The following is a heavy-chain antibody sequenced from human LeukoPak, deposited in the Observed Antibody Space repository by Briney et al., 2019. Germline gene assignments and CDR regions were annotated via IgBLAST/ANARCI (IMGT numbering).Heavy chain of an antibody. CDR3: ARAHCAGASTPTAFDI. CDR2: IRYDGSNK. D-gene: IGHD2-21*01. CDR1: GFTFSSYG. V-gene: IGHV3-30*02. J-gene: IGHJ3*02. Sequence: GGSLRLSCAASGFTFSSYGMHWVRQAPGKGLVWVAFIRYDGSNKYYADSVKGRFTISRDNSKNTLYLQMNSLRAEDTAVYYCARAHCAGASTPTAFDIWGQGTMVTVSS.